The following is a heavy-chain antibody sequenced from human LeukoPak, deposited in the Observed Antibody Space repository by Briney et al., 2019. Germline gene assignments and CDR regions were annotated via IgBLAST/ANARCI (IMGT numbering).Heavy chain of an antibody. D-gene: IGHD3-10*01. J-gene: IGHJ4*02. CDR2: LNGDGSFA. CDR1: GFTFSSYA. V-gene: IGHV3-74*01. CDR3: ARDRGGSYSFDK. Sequence: GGSLRLSCAASGFTFSSYAMSWVRQAPGKGLMWVARLNGDGSFASYADSVKTRFTISRDNTKNMVFLQMRGLGVEDTALYYCARDRGGSYSFDKWGQGTLVTVFS.